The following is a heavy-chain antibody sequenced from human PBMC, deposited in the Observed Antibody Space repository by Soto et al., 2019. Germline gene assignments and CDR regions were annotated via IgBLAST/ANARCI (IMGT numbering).Heavy chain of an antibody. V-gene: IGHV3-23*01. J-gene: IGHJ4*02. CDR2: ITRSGGIT. D-gene: IGHD2-15*01. Sequence: GGSLRLSCAASGFTFSSQEMTWVRQAPGKGLEWVSRITRSGGITFYADSVKGRFTISRDNFQNTVSLQMNSLRAEDTAKYFCACWAGSCRGTFWGPLDYWGQEILVTVSS. CDR3: ACWAGSCRGTFWGPLDY. CDR1: GFTFSSQE.